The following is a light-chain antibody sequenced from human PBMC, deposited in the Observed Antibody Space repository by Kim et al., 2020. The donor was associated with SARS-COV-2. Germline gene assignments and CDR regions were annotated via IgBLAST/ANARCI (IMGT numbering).Light chain of an antibody. Sequence: YELTQPLSVSVALGQTARITCGGNNIGSKNVHWHQQKPGQAPVLVIYRDSNRPSGIPERFSGSNSGNTATLTISRAQAGDEADYYCQVWDSSTVVFGGGTQLTVL. CDR2: RDS. CDR3: QVWDSSTVV. J-gene: IGLJ2*01. V-gene: IGLV3-9*01. CDR1: NIGSKN.